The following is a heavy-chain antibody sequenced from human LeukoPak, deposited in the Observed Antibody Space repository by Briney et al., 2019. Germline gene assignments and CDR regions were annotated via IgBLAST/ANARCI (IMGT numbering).Heavy chain of an antibody. CDR1: GFTFSSYS. CDR3: ARDNELLWFGESYYYMDV. J-gene: IGHJ6*03. CDR2: ISSSSYI. D-gene: IGHD3-10*01. V-gene: IGHV3-21*01. Sequence: GGSLRLSCAASGFTFSSYSMNWVRQAPGKGLEWVSSISSSSYIYYADSVKGRFTISRDNAKNSLYLQMNSLRAEDTAVYYCARDNELLWFGESYYYMDVWGKGTTVTVSS.